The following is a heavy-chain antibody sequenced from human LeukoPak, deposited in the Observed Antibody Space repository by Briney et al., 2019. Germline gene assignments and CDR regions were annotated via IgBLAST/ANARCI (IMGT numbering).Heavy chain of an antibody. CDR1: GYSISIGYY. D-gene: IGHD3-22*01. CDR3: ARHAFFDSTGYYYYFDY. V-gene: IGHV4-38-2*01. Sequence: PSETLSLTCAVSGYSISIGYYWGWIRQPPGTGLEGIGSLYHSGSTYYNPSLKSRDTISMDTSKTQFSLKLNSATAADTAAYYCARHAFFDSTGYYYYFDYWGQGSLVTVSS. J-gene: IGHJ4*02. CDR2: LYHSGST.